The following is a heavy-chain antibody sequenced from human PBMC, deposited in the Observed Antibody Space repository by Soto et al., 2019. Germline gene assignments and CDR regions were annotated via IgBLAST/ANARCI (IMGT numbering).Heavy chain of an antibody. CDR1: GFTFSSYA. J-gene: IGHJ6*02. V-gene: IGHV3-30-3*01. Sequence: QVQLVESGGGVVQPGRSLRLSCAASGFTFSSYAMHWVRQAPGKGLEWVAVISYDGSNKYYADSVKGRFTISRDNSKNTLYLQMNRLRAEDTAVYYCARDHPYYDILTGYYIKGYGMDVWGQGTTVTVSS. CDR3: ARDHPYYDILTGYYIKGYGMDV. CDR2: ISYDGSNK. D-gene: IGHD3-9*01.